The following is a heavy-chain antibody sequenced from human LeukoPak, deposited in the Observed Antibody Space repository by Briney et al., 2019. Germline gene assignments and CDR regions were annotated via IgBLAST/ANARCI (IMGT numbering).Heavy chain of an antibody. CDR3: AREGITIFGVSPDAFDI. Sequence: GGSLRLFCAASGFTFSSYSMNWVRQAPGKGLEWVSYISSSSSTIYYADSVKGRFTISRDNAKNSLYLQMNSLRAEDTAVYYCAREGITIFGVSPDAFDIWGQGTMVTVSS. D-gene: IGHD3-3*01. J-gene: IGHJ3*02. CDR1: GFTFSSYS. CDR2: ISSSSSTI. V-gene: IGHV3-48*01.